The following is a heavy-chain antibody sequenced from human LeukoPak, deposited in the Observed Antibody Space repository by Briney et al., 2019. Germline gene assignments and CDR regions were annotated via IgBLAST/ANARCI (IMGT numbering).Heavy chain of an antibody. J-gene: IGHJ5*02. D-gene: IGHD3-3*01. CDR1: GFTFSSYA. Sequence: GGSLRLSCAASGFTFSSYAMSWVRQAPGKGLEWVSAISGSGGSTYYADSVKGRFTISRDNSKNTPYLQMNSLRAEDTAVYYCAKSPAYDSVLFTWGQGTLVTVSS. V-gene: IGHV3-23*01. CDR3: AKSPAYDSVLFT. CDR2: ISGSGGST.